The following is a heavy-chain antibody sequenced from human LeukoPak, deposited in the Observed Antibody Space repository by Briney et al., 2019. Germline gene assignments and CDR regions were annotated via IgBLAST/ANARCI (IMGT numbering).Heavy chain of an antibody. J-gene: IGHJ4*02. Sequence: GGSLRLSCAASGFTFSSYSMNWVRQAPGKGLEWVSSISSSSSYIYYADSVKGRFTISRDNARNSLYLQMDNLRAEDTGVYYCARDFYDGFALDYWGQGTLVTVSS. CDR1: GFTFSSYS. D-gene: IGHD2/OR15-2a*01. CDR2: ISSSSSYI. CDR3: ARDFYDGFALDY. V-gene: IGHV3-21*03.